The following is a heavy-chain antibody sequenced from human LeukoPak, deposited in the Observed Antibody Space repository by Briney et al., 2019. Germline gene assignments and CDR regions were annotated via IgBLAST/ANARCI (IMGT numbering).Heavy chain of an antibody. CDR3: ARASGSYSGYFDY. CDR1: GFTFSDHY. V-gene: IGHV3-72*01. D-gene: IGHD1-26*01. Sequence: GGSLRLSCAASGFTFSDHYMDWVRQAPGKGLEWVGRTRNKANSYTTEYAASVKGRFTISRDDSKSSLYLQMNSLKTEDTAVYYCARASGSYSGYFDYWGQGTLVTVSS. CDR2: TRNKANSYTT. J-gene: IGHJ4*02.